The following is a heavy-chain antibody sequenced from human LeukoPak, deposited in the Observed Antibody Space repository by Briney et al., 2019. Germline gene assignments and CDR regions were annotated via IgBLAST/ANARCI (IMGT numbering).Heavy chain of an antibody. V-gene: IGHV3-30*01. CDR2: ISYDGSNK. Sequence: GGSLRLSCAASGSTFSSYAVHWVRQAPGKGLEWVAVISYDGSNKYYADSVKGRFTISRDNSKNTLYLQMNSLRAEDTAVYYCARAGYYGSGSSLTVDYWGQGTLVTVSS. D-gene: IGHD3-10*01. CDR1: GSTFSSYA. J-gene: IGHJ4*02. CDR3: ARAGYYGSGSSLTVDY.